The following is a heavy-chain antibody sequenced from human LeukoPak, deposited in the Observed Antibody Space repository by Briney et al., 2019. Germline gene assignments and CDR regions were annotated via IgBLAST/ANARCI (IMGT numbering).Heavy chain of an antibody. D-gene: IGHD3-10*01. V-gene: IGHV1-69*05. J-gene: IGHJ5*02. Sequence: SVKVSCKASGGTFSSYAISWVRQAPGQGLEWMGGIIPIFGTANYAQKFQGRVTITTDESTSTAYVELSSLRSEDTAVYYCARVGYYGSGSYSWFDPWGQGTLVTVSS. CDR1: GGTFSSYA. CDR2: IIPIFGTA. CDR3: ARVGYYGSGSYSWFDP.